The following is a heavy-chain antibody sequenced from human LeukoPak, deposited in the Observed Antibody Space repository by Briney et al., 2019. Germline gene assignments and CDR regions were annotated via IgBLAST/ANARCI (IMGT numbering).Heavy chain of an antibody. J-gene: IGHJ6*03. V-gene: IGHV4-59*01. CDR2: IYYSGST. CDR3: ARRGYGDYYYYYMDV. CDR1: GGSISSYY. Sequence: SETLSLTCTVSGGSISSYYWSWIRQPPEKGLEWIGYIYYSGSTNYNPSLKSRVTISVDTSKNQFSLKLSSVTAADTAVYYCARRGYGDYYYYYMDVWGKGTTVTVSS. D-gene: IGHD4-17*01.